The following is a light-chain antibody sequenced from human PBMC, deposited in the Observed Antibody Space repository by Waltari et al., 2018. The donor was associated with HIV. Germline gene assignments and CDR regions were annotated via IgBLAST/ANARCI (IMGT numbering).Light chain of an antibody. V-gene: IGKV3-20*01. CDR1: RSVSSNY. J-gene: IGKJ1*01. CDR2: GIT. CDR3: QQYGGSPRT. Sequence: ELVLTQSPGTLSLSPGERATLSCRASRSVSSNYLAWYQHKPGQAPRLLIYGITSRATGIPDRFSGSGSGTDFTLTSSGLEPEDFALYYCQQYGGSPRTFGQGTRVEIK.